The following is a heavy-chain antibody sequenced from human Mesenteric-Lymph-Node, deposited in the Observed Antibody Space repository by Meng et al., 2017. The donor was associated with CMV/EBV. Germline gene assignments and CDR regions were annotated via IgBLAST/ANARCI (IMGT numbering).Heavy chain of an antibody. CDR3: ARHQRWLKSEGGFNY. V-gene: IGHV4-34*01. Sequence: QVQLRQWGAGLWKPSEPLFLTCVVYGGSFSGYYWSWIRQPPGKGLEWIGEINHSGSTNYNPSLKSRVTISVDTSKNQFSLKLSSVTAADTAVYYCARHQRWLKSEGGFNYWGQGTLVTVSS. CDR2: INHSGST. D-gene: IGHD4-23*01. CDR1: GGSFSGYY. J-gene: IGHJ4*02.